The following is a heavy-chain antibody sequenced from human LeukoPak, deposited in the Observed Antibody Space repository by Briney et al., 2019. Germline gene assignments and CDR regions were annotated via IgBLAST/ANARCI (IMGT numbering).Heavy chain of an antibody. CDR3: ARYATMVRGVPLDY. D-gene: IGHD3-10*01. CDR2: MNPNSGNT. Sequence: ASVKVSCKASGYTFTSYDINWVRQATGQGLEWMGWMNPNSGNTGYAQKFQGRVTMTRNTSISTAYMELSRLRSDDTAVYYCARYATMVRGVPLDYWGQGTLVTVSS. J-gene: IGHJ4*02. CDR1: GYTFTSYD. V-gene: IGHV1-8*01.